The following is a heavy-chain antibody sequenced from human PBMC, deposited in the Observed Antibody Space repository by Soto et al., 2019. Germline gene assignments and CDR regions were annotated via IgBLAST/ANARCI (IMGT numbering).Heavy chain of an antibody. CDR2: LWFDGSNK. CDR1: GFTFSCYC. V-gene: IGHV3-33*08. J-gene: IGHJ6*02. D-gene: IGHD3-3*01. Sequence: GALRPSFSASGFTFSCYCMHPGRPAPGKGGGGGGGLWFDGSNKYYAHSVKARLPISRDNSKNTLYLQMNSLRAEDTAVYYWARDLSIMTYYVFWSGYITYGMDVWGQGTTVTVSS. CDR3: ARDLSIMTYYVFWSGYITYGMDV.